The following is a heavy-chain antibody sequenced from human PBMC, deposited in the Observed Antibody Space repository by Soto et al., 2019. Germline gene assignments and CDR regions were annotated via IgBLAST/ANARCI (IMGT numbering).Heavy chain of an antibody. J-gene: IGHJ4*02. V-gene: IGHV3-53*01. CDR1: GFAVSANY. Sequence: GGSLRLSCAASGFAVSANYVSWVRQAPGKGLEWVSLIYTDGTTYYADSVKGRFTFSRDNSKNSLYLQMDSLRAEDTAVYYCTRVSSPLPDNFYDYWGQGTLVTVSS. D-gene: IGHD6-6*01. CDR2: IYTDGTT. CDR3: TRVSSPLPDNFYDY.